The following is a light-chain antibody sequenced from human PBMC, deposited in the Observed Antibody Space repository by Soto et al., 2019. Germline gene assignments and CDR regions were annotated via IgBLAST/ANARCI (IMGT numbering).Light chain of an antibody. CDR2: KAS. Sequence: DIPMTQSPSTLSASVGDRVTITCRASQSISSWLAWYQQKPGKAPKLLIYKASSLESGVPSRFSGSGSGTEFTLTISSVQPEDSATYYCQQAATFPLTFGGGTEVEIK. V-gene: IGKV1-5*03. CDR3: QQAATFPLT. J-gene: IGKJ4*01. CDR1: QSISSW.